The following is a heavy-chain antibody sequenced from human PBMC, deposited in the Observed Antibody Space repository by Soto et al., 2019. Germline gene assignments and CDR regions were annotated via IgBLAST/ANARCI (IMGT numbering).Heavy chain of an antibody. D-gene: IGHD3-10*01. CDR2: IIPIFGTA. Sequence: GASVKISCKASGGTFSSYAISRVRQAPGQGLEWMGGIIPIFGTANYAQKFQGRVTITADESTSTAYMELSSLRSEDTAVYYCAREPIVDYGSGSYSDYWGQGTLVTVSS. CDR1: GGTFSSYA. V-gene: IGHV1-69*13. J-gene: IGHJ4*02. CDR3: AREPIVDYGSGSYSDY.